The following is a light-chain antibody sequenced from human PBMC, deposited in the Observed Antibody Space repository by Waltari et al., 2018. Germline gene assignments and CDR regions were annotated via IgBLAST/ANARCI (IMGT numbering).Light chain of an antibody. Sequence: QSVLTQPPSVSGAPGHRVTIPCPGSRPNLGAGYDVHWYQQLPGTAPKLLIYGNSNRPSGVPDRFSGSKSGTSASLAITGLQAEDEADYYCQSYDSSLSDSEVVFGGGTKLTVL. CDR3: QSYDSSLSDSEVV. CDR1: RPNLGAGYD. J-gene: IGLJ2*01. CDR2: GNS. V-gene: IGLV1-40*01.